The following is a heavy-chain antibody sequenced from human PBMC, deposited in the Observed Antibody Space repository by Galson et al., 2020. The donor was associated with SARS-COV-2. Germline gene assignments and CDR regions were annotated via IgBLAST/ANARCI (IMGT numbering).Heavy chain of an antibody. Sequence: SETLSLTCTVSGGSISSYYWSWIRQPPGKGLEWIGYIYYSGSTNYNPSLKSRVTISVDTSKNQFSLKLSSVTAADTAVYYCAREVHNSDGDQFDYWGQGTLVTVSS. CDR3: AREVHNSDGDQFDY. V-gene: IGHV4-59*01. CDR1: GGSISSYY. J-gene: IGHJ4*02. D-gene: IGHD4-17*01. CDR2: IYYSGST.